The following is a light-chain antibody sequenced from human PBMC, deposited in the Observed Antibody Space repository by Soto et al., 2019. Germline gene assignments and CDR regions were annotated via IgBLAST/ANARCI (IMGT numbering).Light chain of an antibody. V-gene: IGKV1-5*03. CDR3: QQHNNYWT. J-gene: IGKJ1*01. Sequence: DVQRTQSPSTLSASVGDRVTITCRASQNINSDLAWYQQKPGKAPQLLIYRASSLESGVPSRFSGSGSGTEFTLTITSLQPHDFATYYCQQHNNYWTFGHGTRVDIK. CDR2: RAS. CDR1: QNINSD.